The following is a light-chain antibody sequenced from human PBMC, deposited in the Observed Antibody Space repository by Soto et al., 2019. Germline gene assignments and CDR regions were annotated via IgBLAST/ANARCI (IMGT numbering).Light chain of an antibody. V-gene: IGKV1-39*01. CDR1: QNIRNY. CDR2: TAS. Sequence: DIQMTQSPSSLSASVGDRVTITCRASQNIRNYLNWYQQKPGKAPKLLIYTASSLHSGVPSRFSGSASGADFTLTITSMQREDFATYYCHQRYSTPYTFGQGTKLDI. J-gene: IGKJ2*01. CDR3: HQRYSTPYT.